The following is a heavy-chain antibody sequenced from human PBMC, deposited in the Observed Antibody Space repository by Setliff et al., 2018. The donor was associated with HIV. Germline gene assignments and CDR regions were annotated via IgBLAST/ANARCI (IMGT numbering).Heavy chain of an antibody. V-gene: IGHV3-64*01. J-gene: IGHJ2*01. CDR3: ARGRGYCSGGSCYSQWYFDL. CDR2: ISSNGGNT. Sequence: GGSLRLSCAASGFTFSSYAMHWVRQAPGKGLEYVSSISSNGGNTYYASSLKGRFTISRDNSKNTLYLQMGSLRAEDMAVYYCARGRGYCSGGSCYSQWYFDLWGRGTLVTVSS. CDR1: GFTFSSYA. D-gene: IGHD2-15*01.